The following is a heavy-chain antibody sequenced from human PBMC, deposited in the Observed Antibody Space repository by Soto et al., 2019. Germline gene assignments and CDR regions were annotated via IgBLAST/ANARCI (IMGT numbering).Heavy chain of an antibody. V-gene: IGHV3-23*01. Sequence: GGSLRLSCAASGFTFTSYAMTWVRQGPGKGLEWVSSIGTRTGDLLYADSMKGRFTISRDNSRNTLYLQMDSLRTEDTAIYYCAKRSPSGTYYFDYWGQGTTVTVSS. J-gene: IGHJ4*02. CDR1: GFTFTSYA. CDR2: IGTRTGDL. CDR3: AKRSPSGTYYFDY. D-gene: IGHD1-26*01.